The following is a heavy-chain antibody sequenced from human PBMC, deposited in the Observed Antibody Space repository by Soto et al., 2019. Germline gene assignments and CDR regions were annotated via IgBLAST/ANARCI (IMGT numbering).Heavy chain of an antibody. CDR3: ARAHYYDSSGYYDNWFDP. CDR2: IIPIFGTA. J-gene: IGHJ5*02. V-gene: IGHV1-69*13. D-gene: IGHD3-22*01. CDR1: GGTFSSYA. Sequence: ASVKVSCKASGGTFSSYAISWVRQAPGRGLEWMGGIIPIFGTANYAQKFQGRVTITADESTSTAYMELSSLRSEDTAVYYCARAHYYDSSGYYDNWFDPWGQGTLVTVS.